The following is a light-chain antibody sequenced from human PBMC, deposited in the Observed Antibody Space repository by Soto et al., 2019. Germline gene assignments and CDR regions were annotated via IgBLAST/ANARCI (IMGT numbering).Light chain of an antibody. Sequence: EIVLTQSPATLSLSPGERATLSCRASQSVGSSLAWYQQKPGQAPRLLIYDVSNRATGIPARFSGSGSGTDFTLTISSLEAEDSAVYYCQQCEKWPLFTFGPGSRVGIK. V-gene: IGKV3-11*01. CDR2: DVS. CDR1: QSVGSS. CDR3: QQCEKWPLFT. J-gene: IGKJ3*01.